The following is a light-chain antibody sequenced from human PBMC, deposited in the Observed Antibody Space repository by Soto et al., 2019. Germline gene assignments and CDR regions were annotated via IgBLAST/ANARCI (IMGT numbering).Light chain of an antibody. J-gene: IGKJ5*01. Sequence: DIQMTQSPSSLSESVGDRITLTCRASQDISNYLALYQQKPGKVPKLLIYSASTLQSGVPSRFSGSGSGTDFTLTISSLQPEDVATYFCKKYNSALTFGQGTRLEIK. CDR3: KKYNSALT. CDR2: SAS. V-gene: IGKV1-27*01. CDR1: QDISNY.